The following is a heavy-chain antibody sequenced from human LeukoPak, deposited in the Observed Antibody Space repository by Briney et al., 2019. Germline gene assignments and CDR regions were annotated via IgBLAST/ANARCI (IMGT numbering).Heavy chain of an antibody. D-gene: IGHD5-18*01. CDR1: GFTFSNSA. CDR2: ITGSGGST. J-gene: IGHJ5*02. CDR3: ARAPSGAMVTSTPWFDP. V-gene: IGHV3-23*01. Sequence: PGGSLRLSCAASGFTFSNSAMTWVRQAPGKGLEWVSSITGSGGSTYYADSVEGRFTISRDNSKNTLYLQMNSLRADDTAVYYCARAPSGAMVTSTPWFDPWGQGTLVTVSS.